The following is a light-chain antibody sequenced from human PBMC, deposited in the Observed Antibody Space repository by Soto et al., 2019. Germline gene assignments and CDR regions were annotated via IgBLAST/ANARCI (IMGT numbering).Light chain of an antibody. J-gene: IGKJ2*03. CDR1: QSISSW. CDR2: DAS. CDR3: QQYSSYYS. V-gene: IGKV1-5*01. Sequence: DIQMTQSPSTLSASVGDRVTITCRASQSISSWLAWYQQKPGKAPKLLIYDASSLESGVPSRFSCTGSGTEFTLTISSLQPDDFATYYGQQYSSYYSFGQGTKLEIK.